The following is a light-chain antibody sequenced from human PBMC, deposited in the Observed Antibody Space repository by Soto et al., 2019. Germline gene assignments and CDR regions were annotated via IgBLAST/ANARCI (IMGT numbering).Light chain of an antibody. Sequence: EIVMTHSPATLSVSPGERATLSCRASQSVSSYLAWYQQKPGQAPRLLIFGASTRATGIPARFSGSGSGTGFTLTISSLQSEDFAVYYCQQYNNWPRTLGQGTKVDI. J-gene: IGKJ1*01. CDR2: GAS. V-gene: IGKV3-15*01. CDR3: QQYNNWPRT. CDR1: QSVSSY.